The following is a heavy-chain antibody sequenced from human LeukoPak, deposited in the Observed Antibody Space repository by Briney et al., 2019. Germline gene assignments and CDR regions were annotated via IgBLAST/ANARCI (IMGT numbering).Heavy chain of an antibody. V-gene: IGHV3-23*01. D-gene: IGHD3-10*01. CDR3: AKGMHYYGSGSYPYYFDY. CDR2: ISGSGGST. CDR1: GFTFSSYA. Sequence: PGGSLRLSCAASGFTFSSYAMSWVRQAPGKGLEWVSGISGSGGSTYYADSVKGRFTISRDISKNTLYLQMNSLRAEDTAVYYCAKGMHYYGSGSYPYYFDYWGQGTLVTVSS. J-gene: IGHJ4*02.